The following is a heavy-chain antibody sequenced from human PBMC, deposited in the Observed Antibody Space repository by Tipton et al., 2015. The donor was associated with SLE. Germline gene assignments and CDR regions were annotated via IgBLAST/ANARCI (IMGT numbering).Heavy chain of an antibody. V-gene: IGHV4-39*02. Sequence: TLSLTCTVSGGSISSSNYYWGWIRQPPGKGLEWIGSIFYSGNTFYNSSLKSRVTISVDTSKNQFSLKLSSVTAADTAVYYCARDQGWLQEGFFHYWGQGTLVIVSS. CDR1: GGSISSSNYY. CDR2: IFYSGNT. D-gene: IGHD5-24*01. CDR3: ARDQGWLQEGFFHY. J-gene: IGHJ4*02.